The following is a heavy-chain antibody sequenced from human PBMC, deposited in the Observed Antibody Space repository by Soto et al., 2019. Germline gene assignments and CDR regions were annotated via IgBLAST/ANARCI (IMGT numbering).Heavy chain of an antibody. CDR2: IYWDDDK. D-gene: IGHD3-10*01. CDR3: VHNAASGSGPRLGWFDP. V-gene: IGHV2-5*02. J-gene: IGHJ5*02. Sequence: QITLKESGPTLIKPTQTLTLTCNFSGFSLTTRGVGVGWIRQPPGKALEWLGLIYWDDDKRYSPSLENRVTITKDTSKNEVVLTMTNMDPVDTATYYCVHNAASGSGPRLGWFDPWGQGTLVTVSS. CDR1: GFSLTTRGVG.